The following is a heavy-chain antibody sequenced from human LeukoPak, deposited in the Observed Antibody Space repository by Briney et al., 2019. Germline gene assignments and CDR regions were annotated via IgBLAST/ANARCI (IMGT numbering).Heavy chain of an antibody. CDR1: GYTFTSYG. CDR2: IIPIFGTA. Sequence: SVKVSCKASGYTFTSYGISWVRQAPAQGLEWMGGIIPIFGTANYAQKFQGRVTITADESTSTAYMELSSLRSEDTAVYYCATASYYYDSSGYYTDYWGQGTLVTVSS. CDR3: ATASYYYDSSGYYTDY. J-gene: IGHJ4*02. V-gene: IGHV1-69*13. D-gene: IGHD3-22*01.